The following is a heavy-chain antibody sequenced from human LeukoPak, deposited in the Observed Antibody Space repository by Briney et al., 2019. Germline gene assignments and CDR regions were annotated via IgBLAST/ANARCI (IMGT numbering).Heavy chain of an antibody. CDR3: AREAFGVVVPAAEIDY. Sequence: PGGSLRLSCAASGFTFSSYWMSWLRQAPGKGLEWVANIKQDGSEKYYVDSVKGRFTISRDNAKNSLYLQMNSLRAEDTAVYYCAREAFGVVVPAAEIDYWGQGTLVTVSS. J-gene: IGHJ4*02. V-gene: IGHV3-7*01. CDR2: IKQDGSEK. CDR1: GFTFSSYW. D-gene: IGHD2-2*01.